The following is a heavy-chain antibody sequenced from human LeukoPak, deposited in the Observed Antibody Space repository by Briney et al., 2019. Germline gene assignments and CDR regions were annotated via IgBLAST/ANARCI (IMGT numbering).Heavy chain of an antibody. CDR2: IYYSGST. J-gene: IGHJ4*02. CDR1: GGSISSYY. D-gene: IGHD3-10*01. CDR3: ARSGSWVDY. Sequence: DPSETLSLTCTVSGGSISSYYWSWIRQPPGKGLEWIGYIYYSGSTNYNPSLKSRVTISVDRSKNQFSLKLSSVTAADTAVYYCARSGSWVDYWGQGTLVTVSS. V-gene: IGHV4-59*12.